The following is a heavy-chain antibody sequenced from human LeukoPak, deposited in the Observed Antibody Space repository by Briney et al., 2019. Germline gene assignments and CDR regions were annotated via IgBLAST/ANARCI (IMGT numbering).Heavy chain of an antibody. V-gene: IGHV1-24*01. CDR1: GYTLTELS. CDR3: ATSVVVPAATYYYYGMDV. J-gene: IGHJ6*02. CDR2: FDPEDGET. Sequence: ASVKVSCKVSGYTLTELSMHWLRQAPGKGLEWMGGFDPEDGETIYAQKFQGRVTMTEDTSTDTAYMELSSLRSEDTAVYYGATSVVVPAATYYYYGMDVWGQGTTVTVSS. D-gene: IGHD2-2*01.